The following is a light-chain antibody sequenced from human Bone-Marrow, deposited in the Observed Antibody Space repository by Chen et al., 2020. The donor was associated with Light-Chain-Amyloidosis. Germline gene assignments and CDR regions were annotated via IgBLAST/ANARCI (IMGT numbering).Light chain of an antibody. Sequence: YVLTQPFSVSVAPGQTATIACGRNNIGSTSVHWYQQTSSQAPLLVVYDVSDRPSGIPERFSGSNSGNTATLTISRVEAGDEADYYCQVWDRSSDRPVFGGGTKLTVL. CDR1: NIGSTS. J-gene: IGLJ3*02. CDR2: DVS. CDR3: QVWDRSSDRPV. V-gene: IGLV3-21*02.